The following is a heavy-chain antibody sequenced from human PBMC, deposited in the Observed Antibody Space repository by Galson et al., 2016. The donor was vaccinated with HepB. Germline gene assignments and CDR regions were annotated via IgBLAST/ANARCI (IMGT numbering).Heavy chain of an antibody. J-gene: IGHJ5*02. CDR1: GFPFTGYS. Sequence: SLRLSCAASGFPFTGYSMNWVRQGPGKGLEWVAYISASSNHIYYVDSVRGRFSVSRDNSKNSVYLQMNSLRTEDTAVYFCARESVVAGEPGWFDPWGLGTLVTVSS. CDR3: ARESVVAGEPGWFDP. D-gene: IGHD6-19*01. CDR2: ISASSNHI. V-gene: IGHV3-21*01.